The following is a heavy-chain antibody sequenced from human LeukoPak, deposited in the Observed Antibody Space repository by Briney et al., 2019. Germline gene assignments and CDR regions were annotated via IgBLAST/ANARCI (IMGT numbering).Heavy chain of an antibody. CDR1: GFTFSDYG. V-gene: IGHV3-30*03. D-gene: IGHD3-22*01. CDR2: ISYDGSNN. CDR3: ARESYYYDASGYQRSLPGDY. Sequence: GRTLRLSCAASGFTFSDYGMHWVRQAPGKGLDWVAVISYDGSNNYYADSVKGRFTISRDNSKNTLYLQLNSARAEDTAVYHCARESYYYDASGYQRSLPGDYWGQGTLVTVS. J-gene: IGHJ4*02.